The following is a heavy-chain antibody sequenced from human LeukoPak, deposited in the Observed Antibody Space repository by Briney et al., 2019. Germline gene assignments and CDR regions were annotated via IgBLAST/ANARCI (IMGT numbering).Heavy chain of an antibody. CDR2: ISISGSTI. CDR3: ARELRVAGESGDSDY. V-gene: IGHV3-48*03. D-gene: IGHD6-19*01. Sequence: SGGSLRLSCTASGFTFSNYEFNWVRQAPGKGLEWLSYISISGSTIYYAGSVKGRFTISRDDAKNSLFLQMNSLRAEDTAVYYCARELRVAGESGDSDYWGQGTLVTVSS. CDR1: GFTFSNYE. J-gene: IGHJ4*02.